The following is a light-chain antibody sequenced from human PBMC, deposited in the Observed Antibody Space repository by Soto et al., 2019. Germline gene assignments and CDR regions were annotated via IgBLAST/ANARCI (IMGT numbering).Light chain of an antibody. Sequence: EIVLTQSPATLSLSPGERATLSCRASQSINRHLAWYRQKPGQAPRLLIYDASNRATGIPARFSGSGSGTHFTLTSRSLEPEDFGVYYCQQRINWPPVTFGGGTKVEIK. J-gene: IGKJ4*01. V-gene: IGKV3-11*01. CDR1: QSINRH. CDR2: DAS. CDR3: QQRINWPPVT.